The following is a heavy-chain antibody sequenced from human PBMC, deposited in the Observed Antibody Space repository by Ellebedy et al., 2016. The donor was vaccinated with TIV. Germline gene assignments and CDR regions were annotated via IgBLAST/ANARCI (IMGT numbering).Heavy chain of an antibody. J-gene: IGHJ4*02. Sequence: SQTLSLTXXISGDSVSSNSAAWNWIRQSPSRGLEWLGRTYYRSKWYNDYAVSVKSRITINPDTSKNQFSLQLNSVTPEDTAVYYCARAAVTTNPHGDYEGNFDYWGQGTLVTVSS. D-gene: IGHD4-17*01. V-gene: IGHV6-1*01. CDR3: ARAAVTTNPHGDYEGNFDY. CDR2: TYYRSKWYN. CDR1: GDSVSSNSAA.